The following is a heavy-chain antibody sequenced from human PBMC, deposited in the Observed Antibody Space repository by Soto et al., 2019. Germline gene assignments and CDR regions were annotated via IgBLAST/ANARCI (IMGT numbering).Heavy chain of an antibody. J-gene: IGHJ4*02. CDR1: GGSISSYY. V-gene: IGHV4-59*01. CDR2: IYYSGST. CDR3: ARVWGYAFDY. D-gene: IGHD3-16*01. Sequence: SETLSLTCTVSGGSISSYYWSWIRQPPEKTLEWIGCIYYSGSTNYNPSLKSRVTLSLDTSKNQFTLKLSSVTAADTAVYYCARVWGYAFDYWGQGTLVTVSS.